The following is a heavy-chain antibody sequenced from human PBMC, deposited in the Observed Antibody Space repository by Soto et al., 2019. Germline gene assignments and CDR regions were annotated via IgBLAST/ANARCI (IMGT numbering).Heavy chain of an antibody. Sequence: RKISCKGSGYSFTSYWIGWVRQMPGKGLEWMGIIYPGDSDTRYSPSFQGQVTISADKSISTAYLQWSSLKASDTAMYYCARQGIAAAGAYYYYYYGMDVWGQGTTVTVSS. CDR2: IYPGDSDT. D-gene: IGHD6-13*01. CDR1: GYSFTSYW. V-gene: IGHV5-51*01. J-gene: IGHJ6*02. CDR3: ARQGIAAAGAYYYYYYGMDV.